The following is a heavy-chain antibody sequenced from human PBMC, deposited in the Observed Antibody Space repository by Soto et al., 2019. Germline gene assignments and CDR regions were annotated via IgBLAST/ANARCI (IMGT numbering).Heavy chain of an antibody. J-gene: IGHJ6*02. V-gene: IGHV1-18*01. Sequence: ASVKVSCKASGYTFTSYGISWVRQAPGQGLEWLVWISAYNGNTNYAQKLQGRVTMTTDTSTSTAYMELSSLRSEDTAVYYCARAPYYDSSGYYSYYYGMDVWGQGTTVTVSS. CDR2: ISAYNGNT. CDR3: ARAPYYDSSGYYSYYYGMDV. D-gene: IGHD3-22*01. CDR1: GYTFTSYG.